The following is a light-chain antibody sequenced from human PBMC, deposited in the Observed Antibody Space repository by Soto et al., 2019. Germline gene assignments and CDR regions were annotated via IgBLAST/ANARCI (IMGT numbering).Light chain of an antibody. Sequence: VLPQSPDTMSLSPGERATLSCRASQSVSSSYLAWYQQKPGQAPRLLIYGASSRATGIPDRFSGSGSGTDFTLTIIRLEPEDCAVYYCQQYGSSPRTFGQGTKVDIK. CDR2: GAS. V-gene: IGKV3-20*01. CDR3: QQYGSSPRT. CDR1: QSVSSSY. J-gene: IGKJ1*01.